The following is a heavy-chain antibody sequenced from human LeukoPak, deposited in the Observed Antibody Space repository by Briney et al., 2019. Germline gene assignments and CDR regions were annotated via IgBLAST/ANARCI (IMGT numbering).Heavy chain of an antibody. CDR2: IKEDGSEK. CDR1: GFTFSSYW. CDR3: ARESYYFDY. V-gene: IGHV3-7*03. Sequence: PGGSLRLSCAASGFTFSSYWLTWVRQAPGKELEWVANIKEDGSEKYYMDSVKGRFTISRDNAKNSLYLQINSLRVDDTAVYYCARESYYFDYWGQGTLVTVSS. D-gene: IGHD3-16*02. J-gene: IGHJ4*02.